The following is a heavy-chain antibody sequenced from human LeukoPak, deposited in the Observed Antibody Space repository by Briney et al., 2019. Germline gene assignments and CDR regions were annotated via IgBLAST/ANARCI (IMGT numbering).Heavy chain of an antibody. Sequence: PSETLSLTCTDSGGSISNRSYYWAWIRQPPGKGLEWIGSIYYSGSTYYNPSIKRLLTISVDPSKSQFSLKLSSVTAADTAVYYCARHSPAATEGFDLWRQGTMVTVSS. CDR3: ARHSPAATEGFDL. J-gene: IGHJ3*01. CDR2: IYYSGST. V-gene: IGHV4-39*01. CDR1: GGSISNRSYY. D-gene: IGHD2-15*01.